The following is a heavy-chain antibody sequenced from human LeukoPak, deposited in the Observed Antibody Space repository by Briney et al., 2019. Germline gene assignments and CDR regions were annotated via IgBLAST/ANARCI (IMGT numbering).Heavy chain of an antibody. Sequence: GGSLRLSCAASGFTFSSYEMNWVRQAPGQGLEWVSDIRSSGSSIYYADTVKGRFTISRDNAKNSLYLQMNSLRAEDTAVYYCARETRAVRGVISYYFDYWGQGTLVTVSP. CDR1: GFTFSSYE. J-gene: IGHJ4*02. V-gene: IGHV3-48*03. D-gene: IGHD3-10*01. CDR2: IRSSGSSI. CDR3: ARETRAVRGVISYYFDY.